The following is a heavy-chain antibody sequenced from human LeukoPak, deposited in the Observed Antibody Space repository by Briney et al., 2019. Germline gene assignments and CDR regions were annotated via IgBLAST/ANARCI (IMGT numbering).Heavy chain of an antibody. CDR2: INWNGGST. J-gene: IGHJ4*02. V-gene: IGHV3-20*04. Sequence: PGGSLRLSCAASGFTFDDYGMSWVRQAPGKGLEWVSGINWNGGSTGYADPVKGRFTISRDNAKNSLYLQMNSPRVEDTALYYCARGGGSCYNPGGQGTLVTVSS. CDR1: GFTFDDYG. D-gene: IGHD2-15*01. CDR3: ARGGGSCYNP.